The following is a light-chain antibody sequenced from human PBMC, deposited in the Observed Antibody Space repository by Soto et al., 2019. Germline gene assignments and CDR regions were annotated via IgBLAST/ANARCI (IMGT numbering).Light chain of an antibody. CDR1: QNVNNNY. V-gene: IGKV3-20*01. CDR3: QQYGSSPWT. CDR2: GAS. Sequence: ENVVKQSPCTLSLSPGERATVSCRASQNVNNNYLVWYQQRPGQAPGLLIHGASSRAAGVPDRFTGSGSGTDFTLTINRLEPEDFAVYYCQQYGSSPWTFGQGTKVDIK. J-gene: IGKJ1*01.